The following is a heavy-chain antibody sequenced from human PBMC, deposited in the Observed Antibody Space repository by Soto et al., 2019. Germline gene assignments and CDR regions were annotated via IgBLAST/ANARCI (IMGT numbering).Heavy chain of an antibody. D-gene: IGHD4-17*01. V-gene: IGHV4-39*01. CDR2: IYYSGST. Sequence: PSETLSLTCSVPGGSISSTNYYWGWIRQPPGKGLEWIGSIYYSGSTFYNPSLKSRVTISIDTSKNQFSLKLSSVTAADTAVYYCARLESTVTTAFDYWGQGTLVTGSS. CDR1: GGSISSTNYY. CDR3: ARLESTVTTAFDY. J-gene: IGHJ4*02.